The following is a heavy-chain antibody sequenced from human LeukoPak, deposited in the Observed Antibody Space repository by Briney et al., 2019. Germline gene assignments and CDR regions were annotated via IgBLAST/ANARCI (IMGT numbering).Heavy chain of an antibody. Sequence: GAPVKVSCKASGYTFTSYGISWVRQAPGQGLEWMGWISAYNGNTNYAQKLQGRVTMTTDTSTSTAYMELRSLRSDDTAVYYCARVSGTHKMDAFDIWGQGTMVTVSS. V-gene: IGHV1-18*01. CDR3: ARVSGTHKMDAFDI. D-gene: IGHD1-1*01. CDR1: GYTFTSYG. J-gene: IGHJ3*02. CDR2: ISAYNGNT.